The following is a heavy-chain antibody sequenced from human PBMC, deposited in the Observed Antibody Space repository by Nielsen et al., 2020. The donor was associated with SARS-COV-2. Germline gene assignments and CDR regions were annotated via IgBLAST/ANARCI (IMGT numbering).Heavy chain of an antibody. CDR2: IWDDGTNK. CDR3: AKGPGYGFYYGMDV. V-gene: IGHV3-33*06. Sequence: GESLKISCAASGFTFSSYAMSWVRQAPGKGLEWVADIWDDGTNKYNADPVKGRFTISRDSSKNTLHVQMNSLRAEDTAVYYCAKGPGYGFYYGMDVWGQGTTVTVSS. CDR1: GFTFSSYA. J-gene: IGHJ6*02. D-gene: IGHD3-9*01.